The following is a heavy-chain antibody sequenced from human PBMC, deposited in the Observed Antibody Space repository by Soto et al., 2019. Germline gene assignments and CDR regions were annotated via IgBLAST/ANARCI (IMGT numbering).Heavy chain of an antibody. CDR2: TYYRSKWNS. J-gene: IGHJ4*02. V-gene: IGHV6-1*01. CDR1: GDSVSRTSVA. CDR3: VRGQFSAFDC. Sequence: QVQLHQSGPGLVKPSQTLSLTCAISGDSVSRTSVAWNWIRQSPSRGLEWLGRTYYRSKWNSDYAVSVRGRIPINPDQAKRQFSLQLNSVTPEDTAVYYCVRGQFSAFDCWGQGTLVTVSS.